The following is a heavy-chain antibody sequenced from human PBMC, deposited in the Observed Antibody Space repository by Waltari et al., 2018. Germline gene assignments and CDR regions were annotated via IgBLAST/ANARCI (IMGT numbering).Heavy chain of an antibody. J-gene: IGHJ4*02. CDR3: ARRGRLSSYFFDY. Sequence: QLHLQESGPGLLKPSETLSLTCAVSGYSISGGDFWGWIRQPPGKGLEWIGSIYPGGDTYFNPSLKSRVTISVDKSKNQYSLNLRSMTAADTAVYYCARRGRLSSYFFDYWGQGTLLTVSS. CDR1: GYSISGGDF. V-gene: IGHV4-38-2*01. CDR2: IYPGGDT. D-gene: IGHD2-15*01.